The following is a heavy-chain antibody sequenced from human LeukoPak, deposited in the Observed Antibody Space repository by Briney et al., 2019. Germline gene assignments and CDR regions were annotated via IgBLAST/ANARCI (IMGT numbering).Heavy chain of an antibody. Sequence: PAETLSLTCTVSGGSISSSSYYWGWIRQPPGKGLEWIGSIYYSGSTYYNPSLKSRVTISVDTSKNQFSLKLSSVTAADTAVYYCARLDIVATICAFDIWGQGTMVTVSS. CDR2: IYYSGST. J-gene: IGHJ3*02. CDR3: ARLDIVATICAFDI. V-gene: IGHV4-39*01. D-gene: IGHD5-12*01. CDR1: GGSISSSSYY.